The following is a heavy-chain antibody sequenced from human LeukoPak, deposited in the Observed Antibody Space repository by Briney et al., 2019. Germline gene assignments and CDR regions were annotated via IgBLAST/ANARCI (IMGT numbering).Heavy chain of an antibody. CDR1: GGSFSGYY. Sequence: SETLSLTCAVYGGSFSGYYWSWIRQPPGKGLEWIGEINHSGSTNYNPSLKSRVTISVDTSKNQFSLKLSSVTAADTAVYYCARADGGYYYDSSGYNAFDIWGQGTMVTVSS. CDR2: INHSGST. J-gene: IGHJ3*02. D-gene: IGHD3-22*01. CDR3: ARADGGYYYDSSGYNAFDI. V-gene: IGHV4-34*01.